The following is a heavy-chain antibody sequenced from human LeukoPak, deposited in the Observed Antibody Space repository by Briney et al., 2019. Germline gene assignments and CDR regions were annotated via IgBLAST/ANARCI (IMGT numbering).Heavy chain of an antibody. CDR2: IKQDGSEK. CDR3: ARERVGATTFAGKNYFDY. Sequence: GGSLRLSCAASGFTFSSYWMSWVRQAPGKGLEWVANIKQDGSEKYYVDSVKGRFTISRDNAKNSLYLQMSSLRAEDTAVYYCARERVGATTFAGKNYFDYWGQGTLVTVSS. D-gene: IGHD1-26*01. CDR1: GFTFSSYW. V-gene: IGHV3-7*01. J-gene: IGHJ4*02.